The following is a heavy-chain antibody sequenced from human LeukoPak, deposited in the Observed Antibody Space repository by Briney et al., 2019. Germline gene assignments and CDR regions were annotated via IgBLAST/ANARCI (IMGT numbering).Heavy chain of an antibody. CDR3: ARTSRSNWNDVHWDY. Sequence: SETLSLTCTVSGGSISNYYWNWIRQPPGQGLEWIGHIYYSGSTNYNPSLKSRVTIAVDTSKNQFSLKLSSVTAADTAIHYCARTSRSNWNDVHWDYWGQGTLVTVSS. V-gene: IGHV4-59*01. CDR2: IYYSGST. J-gene: IGHJ4*02. CDR1: GGSISNYY. D-gene: IGHD1-20*01.